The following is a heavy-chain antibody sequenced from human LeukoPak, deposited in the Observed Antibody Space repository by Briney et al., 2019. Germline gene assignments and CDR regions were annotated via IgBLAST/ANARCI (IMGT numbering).Heavy chain of an antibody. J-gene: IGHJ4*02. D-gene: IGHD6-13*01. CDR2: IYDIGTT. V-gene: IGHV4-59*03. CDR3: ATGVHGITAAGDYYFDY. Sequence: SETLSLTCTVSGGSISSYYWSWIRQPPGKGMEWIGYIYDIGTTNYNPSLKTRVTMSVDTSNNQFSLKLSSVTAADTAVYYCATGVHGITAAGDYYFDYWGQGTLVTVSS. CDR1: GGSISSYY.